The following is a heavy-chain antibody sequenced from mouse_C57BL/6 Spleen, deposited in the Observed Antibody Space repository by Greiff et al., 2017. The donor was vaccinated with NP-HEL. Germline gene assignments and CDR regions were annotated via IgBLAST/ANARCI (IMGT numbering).Heavy chain of an antibody. Sequence: EVQVVESGGGLVKPGGSLKLSCAASGFTFSDYGMHWVRQAPEKGLEWVAYISSGSSTIYYADTVKGRFTISRGNAKNTLFLQMTSLRSEDTAMYYCARRDYGSSCGFAYWGQGTLVTVSA. V-gene: IGHV5-17*01. D-gene: IGHD1-1*01. J-gene: IGHJ3*01. CDR3: ARRDYGSSCGFAY. CDR1: GFTFSDYG. CDR2: ISSGSSTI.